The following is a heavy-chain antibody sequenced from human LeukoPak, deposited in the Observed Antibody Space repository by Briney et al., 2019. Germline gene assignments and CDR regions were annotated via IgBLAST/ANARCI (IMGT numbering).Heavy chain of an antibody. CDR2: IYYSGST. Sequence: SETLSLTCTVSGGSISSYYWSWIRQPPGKGLEWIGYIYYSGSTNYNPSLKSRVTISVDTSKNQFSLRLSSVTAADTAVYYCARHYSSGWYMYYFDYWGQGTLVTASS. D-gene: IGHD6-19*01. CDR3: ARHYSSGWYMYYFDY. CDR1: GGSISSYY. V-gene: IGHV4-59*01. J-gene: IGHJ4*02.